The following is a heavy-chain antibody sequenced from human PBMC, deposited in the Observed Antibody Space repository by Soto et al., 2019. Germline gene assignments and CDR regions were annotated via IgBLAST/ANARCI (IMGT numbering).Heavy chain of an antibody. CDR1: GFTFSSYS. CDR2: ISSSSSTI. J-gene: IGHJ4*02. D-gene: IGHD3-3*01. CDR3: ARDPDPFGVVTPAPFDY. Sequence: GSLRLSCAASGFTFSSYSMNWVRQAPGKGLEWVSYISSSSSTIYYADSVKGRFTISRDNAKNSLYLQMNSLRAEDTAVYYSARDPDPFGVVTPAPFDYWGQGTLVTVSS. V-gene: IGHV3-48*01.